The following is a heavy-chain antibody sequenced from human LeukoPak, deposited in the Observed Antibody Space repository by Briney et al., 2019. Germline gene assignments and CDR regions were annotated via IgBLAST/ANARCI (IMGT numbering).Heavy chain of an antibody. J-gene: IGHJ4*02. V-gene: IGHV4-30-2*01. Sequence: PSQTLSLTCAVSGGSITSGGYSWSWIRQPPGKGLEWIGYIYHSGSTYYNPSLKSRVTISVDTSKNQFSPKLSSVTAADTAVYYCARDVRGYDSYYFDYWGQGTLVTVSS. CDR2: IYHSGST. D-gene: IGHD5-12*01. CDR1: GGSITSGGYS. CDR3: ARDVRGYDSYYFDY.